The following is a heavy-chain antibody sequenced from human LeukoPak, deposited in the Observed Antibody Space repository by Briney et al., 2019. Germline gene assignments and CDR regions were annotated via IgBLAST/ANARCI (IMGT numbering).Heavy chain of an antibody. Sequence: SETLSLTCTVSGGSISSSSYYWGWIRQPPGKGLEWIGSIYYSGSTYYNPPLKSRATISVDTSKNQFSLKMSSVTAADTAVYYCAVLNYYDSSGYLDYWGKGTLVTVSS. CDR1: GGSISSSSYY. CDR3: AVLNYYDSSGYLDY. J-gene: IGHJ4*02. CDR2: IYYSGST. V-gene: IGHV4-39*01. D-gene: IGHD3-22*01.